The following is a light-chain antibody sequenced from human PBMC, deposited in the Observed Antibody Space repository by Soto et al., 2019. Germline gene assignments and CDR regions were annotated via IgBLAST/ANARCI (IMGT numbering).Light chain of an antibody. CDR2: GNS. Sequence: QPVTTQPRPQFWGPGQRATRSCTWVSPKNWACYDVHWYQQLPGTAPQLLIYGNSNRPSGVPDRFSGSKSGTSASLAITGLQAEDEADYYCQSYDSSLSGSYVFGTGTKVPVL. CDR3: QSYDSSLSGSYV. CDR1: SPKNWACYD. V-gene: IGLV1-40*01. J-gene: IGLJ1*01.